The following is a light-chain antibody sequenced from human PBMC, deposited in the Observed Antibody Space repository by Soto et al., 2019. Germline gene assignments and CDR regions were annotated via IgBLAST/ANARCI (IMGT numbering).Light chain of an antibody. CDR3: CSYAGSHVV. Sequence: QAVVAQPASVSESPGQSITISCTGTSSDVGSYNLVSWYQHHPGKAPKLMIYEGSKRPSGVSNRFSGSKSGNTASLTISGLQAEDEADYYCCSYAGSHVVFGGGTKLTVL. J-gene: IGLJ2*01. CDR1: SSDVGSYNL. CDR2: EGS. V-gene: IGLV2-23*01.